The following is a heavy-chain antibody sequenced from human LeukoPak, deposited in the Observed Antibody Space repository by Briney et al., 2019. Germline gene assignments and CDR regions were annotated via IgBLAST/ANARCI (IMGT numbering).Heavy chain of an antibody. J-gene: IGHJ4*02. D-gene: IGHD2-8*02. Sequence: LRLSCAASRFTFSSYGMHWVRQAPGTGLEWEALIWFDGSNKYYADSVKGRFTISRDDSKNTLYLQMSSLRAEDTAVYYCTTDRIRGVLAFDYWGQGTLVTVSS. CDR1: RFTFSSYG. CDR2: IWFDGSNK. V-gene: IGHV3-33*01. CDR3: TTDRIRGVLAFDY.